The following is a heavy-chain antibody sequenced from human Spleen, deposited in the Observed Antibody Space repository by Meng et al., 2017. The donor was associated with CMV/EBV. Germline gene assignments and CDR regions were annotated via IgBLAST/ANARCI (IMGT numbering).Heavy chain of an antibody. D-gene: IGHD3-10*01. Sequence: ASVKVSCKASGYTFTGYYVHWVRQAPGQGLEWMGIINPSGGNTNYAQKFQGRVTMTRDTSTSTVYMELSSLRSEDTAVYYCARDDSYASGSSWGQGTLVTVSS. V-gene: IGHV1-46*01. CDR3: ARDDSYASGSS. CDR1: GYTFTGYY. J-gene: IGHJ4*02. CDR2: INPSGGNT.